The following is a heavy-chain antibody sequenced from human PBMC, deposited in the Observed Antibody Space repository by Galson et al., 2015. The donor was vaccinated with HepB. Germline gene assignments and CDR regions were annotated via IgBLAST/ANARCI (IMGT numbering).Heavy chain of an antibody. V-gene: IGHV1-8*01. CDR3: ARAAVPAAIPAPGFDY. J-gene: IGHJ4*02. CDR1: GYTFTSYD. Sequence: SVKVSCKASGYTFTSYDINWVRQATGQGLEWMGWMNPNSGNTGYAQKFQGRVTMTRNTSISTAYMELSSLRSEDTAVYYCARAAVPAAIPAPGFDYWGQGTLVTVSS. CDR2: MNPNSGNT. D-gene: IGHD2-2*02.